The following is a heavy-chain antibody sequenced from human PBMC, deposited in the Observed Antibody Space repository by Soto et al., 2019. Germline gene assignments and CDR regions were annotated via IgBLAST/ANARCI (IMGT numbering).Heavy chain of an antibody. CDR2: IYSGGST. CDR3: ARDPIFGVVPLDYYYGMDV. Sequence: GGSLRLSCAASGFTVSSNYMSWVRQAPGKGLEWVSVIYSGGSTYYADSVKGRFTISRDNSKNTLYLQMNSLRAEDTAVYYCARDPIFGVVPLDYYYGMDVWGQGTTVTVSS. CDR1: GFTVSSNY. V-gene: IGHV3-53*01. D-gene: IGHD3-3*01. J-gene: IGHJ6*02.